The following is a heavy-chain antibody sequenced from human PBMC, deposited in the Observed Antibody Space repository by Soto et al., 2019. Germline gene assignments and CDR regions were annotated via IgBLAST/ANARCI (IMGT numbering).Heavy chain of an antibody. V-gene: IGHV3-74*01. CDR3: AREYYGLLTGYYTDY. Sequence: EVQLVESGGDLVQRGGSLRLSCAASGFPFSSYWMHWVRHTPGKWLDWVARISGDGVTTYYADSVTGRFTVSRDNAKNTLSLQISGLRAEDTAVYYCAREYYGLLTGYYTDYWGQGTPVSVSS. J-gene: IGHJ4*02. CDR2: ISGDGVTT. CDR1: GFPFSSYW. D-gene: IGHD3-9*01.